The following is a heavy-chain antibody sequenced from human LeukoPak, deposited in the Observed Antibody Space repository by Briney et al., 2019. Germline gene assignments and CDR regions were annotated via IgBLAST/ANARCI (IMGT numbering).Heavy chain of an antibody. V-gene: IGHV4-34*01. CDR3: ARGSSWSVYYYGMDV. CDR1: GGSFSGYY. J-gene: IGHJ6*02. Sequence: PSETLSLTCAVYGGSFSGYYWSWIRQPPGKGLEWIGEINHSGSTNYNPSLKSRVTISVDTSKSQFSLKLSSVTAADTAVYYCARGSSWSVYYYGMDVWGQGTTVTVSS. D-gene: IGHD6-13*01. CDR2: INHSGST.